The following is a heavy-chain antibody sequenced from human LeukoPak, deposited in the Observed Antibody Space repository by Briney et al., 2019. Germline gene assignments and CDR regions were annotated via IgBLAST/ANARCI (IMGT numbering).Heavy chain of an antibody. J-gene: IGHJ4*02. CDR2: ISSSNNTI. D-gene: IGHD2-21*02. CDR3: ARSTYCGGDCYPALGY. CDR1: GFTFSSYS. Sequence: PGGSLRLSCAASGFTFSSYSMNWVRKAPGKGLEWVSYISSSNNTIYYADSVKGRFTISRDNAKNSLYLQMNSLRDEDTAVYYCARSTYCGGDCYPALGYWGQGTPVTVSS. V-gene: IGHV3-48*02.